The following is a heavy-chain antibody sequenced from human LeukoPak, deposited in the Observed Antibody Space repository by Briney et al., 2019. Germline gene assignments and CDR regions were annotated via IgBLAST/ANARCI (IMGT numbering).Heavy chain of an antibody. CDR1: GYTFTNYD. CDR2: INTNTGNP. Sequence: ASVRVSCKASGYTFTNYDINWVRQATGQGLEWMGWINTNTGNPTYAQGFTGRFVFSLDTSVSTAYLQISSLKAEDTAVYYCARDPTYYYGSGSLRLWGQGTLVTVSS. CDR3: ARDPTYYYGSGSLRL. V-gene: IGHV7-4-1*02. D-gene: IGHD3-10*01. J-gene: IGHJ4*02.